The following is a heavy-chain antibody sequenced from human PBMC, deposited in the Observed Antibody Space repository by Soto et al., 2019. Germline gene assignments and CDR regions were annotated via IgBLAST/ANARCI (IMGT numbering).Heavy chain of an antibody. Sequence: SETLSLTCTVSGGSISGYYWSWIRRPPGKGLEWIGYIYNSGSTHSNPSLQSRVTISVDTSKNQFSLKLSSVTAADTGIYYCARARITMVREVIKYNMDVWGQGTTVTVSS. D-gene: IGHD3-10*01. CDR1: GGSISGYY. V-gene: IGHV4-59*01. CDR3: ARARITMVREVIKYNMDV. CDR2: IYNSGST. J-gene: IGHJ6*02.